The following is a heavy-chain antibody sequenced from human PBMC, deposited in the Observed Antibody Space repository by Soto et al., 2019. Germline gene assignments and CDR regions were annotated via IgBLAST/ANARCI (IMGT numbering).Heavy chain of an antibody. V-gene: IGHV3-48*01. CDR2: ISSSSSTI. D-gene: IGHD3-10*01. CDR3: ARAELRAKVSPGGMDV. CDR1: GFTFSSYS. Sequence: EVQLVESGGGLVQPGGSLRLSCAASGFTFSSYSMNWVRQAPGKGLEWVSYISSSSSTIYYADSVKGRFTISRDNAKKSLYLQMNSLRAKDTAVYYCARAELRAKVSPGGMDVWGQGTTVTVSS. J-gene: IGHJ6*02.